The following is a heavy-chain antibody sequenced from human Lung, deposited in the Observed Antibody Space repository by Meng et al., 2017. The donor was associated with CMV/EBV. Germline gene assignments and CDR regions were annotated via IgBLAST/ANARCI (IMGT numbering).Heavy chain of an antibody. CDR1: GFTFSSYS. D-gene: IGHD1-26*01. J-gene: IGHJ6*02. Sequence: GGSXRLXCAASGFTFSSYSMNWVRQAPGKGLEWVSVIYSGGSTYYADSVKGRFTISRDNSKNTLYLQMNSLRAEDTAVYYCVGATPIYYYGMDVWGQGTTVTVSS. CDR3: VGATPIYYYGMDV. CDR2: IYSGGST. V-gene: IGHV3-53*01.